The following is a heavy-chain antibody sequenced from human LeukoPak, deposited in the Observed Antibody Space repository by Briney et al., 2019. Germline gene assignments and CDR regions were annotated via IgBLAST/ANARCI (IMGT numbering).Heavy chain of an antibody. CDR2: IYSGGST. D-gene: IGHD3-16*02. CDR3: ARGGSGVWGSYRFDY. J-gene: IGHJ4*02. Sequence: GGSLRLSCAASGFTVSSNYMSWVRQAPGKGLEWVSVIYSGGSTYYADSVKGRFTISRDNSKNTLYLQMNSLRAEDTAVYYCARGGSGVWGSYRFDYWGQGTLVTVSS. CDR1: GFTVSSNY. V-gene: IGHV3-66*01.